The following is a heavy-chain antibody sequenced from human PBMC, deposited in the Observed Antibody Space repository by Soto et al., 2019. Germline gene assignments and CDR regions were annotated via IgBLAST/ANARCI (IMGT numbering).Heavy chain of an antibody. V-gene: IGHV4-39*01. CDR2: IYYSGST. CDR1: RGSISSGTNS. Sequence: SETLSLTCTVSRGSISSGTNSWAWIRQPPGKGLEWIANIYYSGSTFYNPSLKSRVTIYRDTSKNQFALKLRSVTAADTAVYYCARHEAGWYFDSWGQGTLVTVSS. CDR3: ARHEAGWYFDS. D-gene: IGHD6-25*01. J-gene: IGHJ4*02.